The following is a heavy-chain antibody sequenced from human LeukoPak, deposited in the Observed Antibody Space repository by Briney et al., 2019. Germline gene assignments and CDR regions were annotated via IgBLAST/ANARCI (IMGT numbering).Heavy chain of an antibody. Sequence: PGGSLRLSCAASGFTFDDYGMSWVRQAPVKGLEWVSGINWNGGSTGYADSVKGRFTISRDNAKNSLYLQMNSLRAEDTALYHCARDGYSGSYFDAFDIWGQGTMVTVSS. V-gene: IGHV3-20*01. J-gene: IGHJ3*02. D-gene: IGHD1-26*01. CDR3: ARDGYSGSYFDAFDI. CDR2: INWNGGST. CDR1: GFTFDDYG.